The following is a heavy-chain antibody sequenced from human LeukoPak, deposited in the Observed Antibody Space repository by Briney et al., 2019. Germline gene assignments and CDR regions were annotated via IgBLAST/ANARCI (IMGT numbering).Heavy chain of an antibody. J-gene: IGHJ4*02. CDR1: GFSFSSYS. Sequence: PGGSLRLSCAASGFSFSSYSMNWVRQAPGKGLEWVSYIRSSSTIYYADSVKGRFTISRDNAKNSLYLQMNSLRDEDTAVYYCARAGSHYYGSGSGFYFDYWGQRTLVTVSS. V-gene: IGHV3-48*02. CDR3: ARAGSHYYGSGSGFYFDY. CDR2: IRSSSTI. D-gene: IGHD3-10*01.